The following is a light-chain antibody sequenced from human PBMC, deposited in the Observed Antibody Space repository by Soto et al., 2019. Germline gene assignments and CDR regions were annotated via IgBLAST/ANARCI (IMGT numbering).Light chain of an antibody. Sequence: EIVMTQSPATLSVSPGERATLSCRASQSVSSNFAWYQQKPGQAPRLLIYGASNSATGIPARFSGSGSGTVYTLTNSSLQSGDFAVFDCQQYNNWWTVGLGTKVE. CDR2: GAS. J-gene: IGKJ1*01. CDR3: QQYNNWWT. V-gene: IGKV3-15*01. CDR1: QSVSSN.